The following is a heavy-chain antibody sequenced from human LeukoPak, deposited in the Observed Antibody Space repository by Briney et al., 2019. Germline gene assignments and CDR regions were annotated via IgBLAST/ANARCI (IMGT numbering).Heavy chain of an antibody. J-gene: IGHJ4*02. V-gene: IGHV1-46*01. Sequence: GASVKVSCKASGYTFTSYYMHWVRQAPGQGLEWMGIINLSGGSTSYAQKFQGRVTMTRNTSISTAYMELSSLRSEDTAVYYCARGGYCSGGSCYLDYWGQGTLVTVSS. CDR2: INLSGGST. CDR3: ARGGYCSGGSCYLDY. CDR1: GYTFTSYY. D-gene: IGHD2-15*01.